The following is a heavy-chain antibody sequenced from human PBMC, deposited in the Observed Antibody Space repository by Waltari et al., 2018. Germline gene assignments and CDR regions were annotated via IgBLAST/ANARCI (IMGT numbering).Heavy chain of an antibody. V-gene: IGHV3-72*01. D-gene: IGHD5-12*01. J-gene: IGHJ4*02. CDR1: GFTFSDHF. Sequence: EVRLVESGGGLVQPGGSLRLSCAASGFTFSDHFFDWVRQAPGKGLAWVGRARGKANSYSTEYAPAVKDRFTISRDDSRNSLYLQMNSLKTEDTAVYYCARISIVATDWGQGTLVIVSS. CDR3: ARISIVATD. CDR2: ARGKANSYST.